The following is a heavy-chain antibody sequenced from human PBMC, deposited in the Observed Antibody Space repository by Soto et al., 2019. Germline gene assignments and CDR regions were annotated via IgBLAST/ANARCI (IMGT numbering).Heavy chain of an antibody. J-gene: IGHJ4*02. CDR1: GFTFSSYA. Sequence: QVQLVESGGGVVQPGRSLRLSCAASGFTFSSYAMHWVRQAPGKGLEWVAVRSYDGGNKYYADYVKGRFTISRDNSKNTLYLKMNSLRDEDTAVYYCARSLPETTVTDRQIGYWGQGTLVTVSS. CDR2: RSYDGGNK. V-gene: IGHV3-30*04. CDR3: ARSLPETTVTDRQIGY. D-gene: IGHD4-17*01.